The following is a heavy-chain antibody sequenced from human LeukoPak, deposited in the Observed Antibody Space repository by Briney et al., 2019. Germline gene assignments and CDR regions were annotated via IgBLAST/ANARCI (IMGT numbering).Heavy chain of an antibody. J-gene: IGHJ4*02. CDR2: IRSKSNGGTT. CDR3: VRDYRYAGHESVY. V-gene: IGHV3-49*03. D-gene: IGHD5-12*01. Sequence: GGSLRLSCTTSGFTFADYAMSWFRQAPGKGLEWVGFIRSKSNGGTTHYAASVEGRFTISRDDSNSIAYLQMDSLKTEDTAVYYCVRDYRYAGHESVYWGQGTLVTVSS. CDR1: GFTFADYA.